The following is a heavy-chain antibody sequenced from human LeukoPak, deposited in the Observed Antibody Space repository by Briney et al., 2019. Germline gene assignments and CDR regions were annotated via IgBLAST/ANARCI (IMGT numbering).Heavy chain of an antibody. V-gene: IGHV3-48*01. J-gene: IGHJ4*02. D-gene: IGHD6-19*01. CDR1: GFTFSSYS. Sequence: PGGSLRLSCAASGFTFSSYSMNWVRQAPGKGLEWVSYISSSSSTIYYADSVKGRFTISRDNAKNSLYLQMNSLRAEDTAVYYCARDDVAVATAANDYWGQGTLVTVSS. CDR3: ARDDVAVATAANDY. CDR2: ISSSSSTI.